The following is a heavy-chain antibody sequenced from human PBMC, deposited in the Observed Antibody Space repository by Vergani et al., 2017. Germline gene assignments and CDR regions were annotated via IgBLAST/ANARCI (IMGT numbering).Heavy chain of an antibody. CDR2: INAGNGNT. D-gene: IGHD6-19*01. Sequence: QVQLVQSGAEVKKPGASVKVSCKASGYTFTSYAMHWVRQAPGQRLEWMGWINAGNGNTKYSQKFQGRVTITRDTSASTAYMELSSLRSEDTAVYYCAGGQGAVAGRDQGDWFDPWGQGTLVTVSS. V-gene: IGHV1-3*01. CDR3: AGGQGAVAGRDQGDWFDP. J-gene: IGHJ5*02. CDR1: GYTFTSYA.